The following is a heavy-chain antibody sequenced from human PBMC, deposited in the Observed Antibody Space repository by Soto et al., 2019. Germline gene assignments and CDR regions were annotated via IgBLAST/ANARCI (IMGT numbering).Heavy chain of an antibody. CDR3: AKSPSYYGDFDY. J-gene: IGHJ4*02. Sequence: EVQLVESGGGLVQPGRSLRLSCAASGFTFDDYAMHWVRQAPGKGLEWVSGISWNSGSIGYADSVKGRFTISRDNVKNSLYLQMNSLRAEDTALYYCAKSPSYYGDFDYWGQGTLVTVSS. CDR2: ISWNSGSI. CDR1: GFTFDDYA. D-gene: IGHD4-17*01. V-gene: IGHV3-9*01.